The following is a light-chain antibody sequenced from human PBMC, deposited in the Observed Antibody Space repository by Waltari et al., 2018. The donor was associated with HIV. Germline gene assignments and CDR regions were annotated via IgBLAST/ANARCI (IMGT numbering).Light chain of an antibody. J-gene: IGLJ3*02. CDR3: SSYTTRNTRV. CDR2: EVS. V-gene: IGLV2-14*01. CDR1: SSDVGVYNY. Sequence: QSALTQPASVSGSPGQSITISCTGTSSDVGVYNYVSWYQQHPVKAPKLMIYEVSNRPSGVSNRFSGSKSGNTASLTISGLQAEDEADYYCSSYTTRNTRVFGGGTTLTVL.